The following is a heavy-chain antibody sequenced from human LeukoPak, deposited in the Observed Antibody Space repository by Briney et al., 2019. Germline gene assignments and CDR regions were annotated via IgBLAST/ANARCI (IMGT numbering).Heavy chain of an antibody. D-gene: IGHD3-16*02. CDR3: AKDVIGGYYYYMDV. J-gene: IGHJ6*03. V-gene: IGHV3-23*01. Sequence: PGGSLRLSCAASGFTFSSYSMNWVRQAPGKGLEWVSGISGGGGSTYNADSVKGRFTISRDNSKNTLYLQMNSLRAEDTAIYYCAKDVIGGYYYYMDVWGKGTSVAVS. CDR1: GFTFSSYS. CDR2: ISGGGGST.